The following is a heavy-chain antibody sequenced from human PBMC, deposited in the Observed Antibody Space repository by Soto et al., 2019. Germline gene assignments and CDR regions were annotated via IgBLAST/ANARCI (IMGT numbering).Heavy chain of an antibody. D-gene: IGHD2-15*01. CDR3: VREPRYCSGGSCSIMGDAFDI. V-gene: IGHV3-66*01. J-gene: IGHJ3*02. CDR2: IYNEFT. CDR1: GFTVTESY. Sequence: EVQLVESGGGLVQPGGSLRLSCVASGFTVTESYMNWVRQAPGKGLECVSVIYNEFTDYADSVRGRFSISTDSSKNALYLQMNSLRAEDSAVYYCVREPRYCSGGSCSIMGDAFDIWGQGTMVTVSS.